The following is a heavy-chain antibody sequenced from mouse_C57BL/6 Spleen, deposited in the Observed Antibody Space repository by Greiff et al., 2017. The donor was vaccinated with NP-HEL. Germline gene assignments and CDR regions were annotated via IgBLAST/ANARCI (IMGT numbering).Heavy chain of an antibody. J-gene: IGHJ2*01. CDR3: TVAPRYFDY. CDR2: IDPETGGT. V-gene: IGHV1-15*01. D-gene: IGHD1-1*02. CDR1: GYTFTDYE. Sequence: QVQLQQSGAELVRPGASVTLSCKASGYTFTDYEMHWVKQTPVHGLEWIGAIDPETGGTAYNQKFKGKAILTADKSSSTAYMELRSLTSEDSAVYYCTVAPRYFDYWGQGTTLTVSS.